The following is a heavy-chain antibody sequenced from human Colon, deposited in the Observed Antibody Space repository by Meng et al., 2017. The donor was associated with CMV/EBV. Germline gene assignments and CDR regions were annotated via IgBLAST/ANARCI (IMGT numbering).Heavy chain of an antibody. V-gene: IGHV3-72*01. CDR2: VRKKVNSYTT. Sequence: FSFSDHYMDGVRQAPGEGLEWVGRVRKKVNSYTTEYAASVKGRFIVSRDDSENSLYLQMNSLKTEDTAVYYCIRSCDSDCYGKSYSDYWGQGTLVTVSS. CDR1: FSFSDHY. D-gene: IGHD2-21*02. J-gene: IGHJ4*02. CDR3: IRSCDSDCYGKSYSDY.